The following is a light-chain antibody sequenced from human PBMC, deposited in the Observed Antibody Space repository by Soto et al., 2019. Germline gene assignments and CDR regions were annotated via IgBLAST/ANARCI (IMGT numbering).Light chain of an antibody. CDR1: QTIRTF. Sequence: DVQLTQSPGSLAASVGDRVTIPCRASQTIRTFLNWYQQKSGKAPKVLIYSASTLQSGVPSRFSGSGSGTDFTLTVNSLQPEDFATYYCQQSYNAPRTFGGGTNVDI. J-gene: IGKJ4*01. CDR3: QQSYNAPRT. V-gene: IGKV1-39*01. CDR2: SAS.